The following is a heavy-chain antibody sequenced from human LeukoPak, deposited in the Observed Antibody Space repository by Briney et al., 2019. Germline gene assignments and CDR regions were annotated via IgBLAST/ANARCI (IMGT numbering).Heavy chain of an antibody. Sequence: GASVKVSCKASGYTFTGYYMHWVRQAPGQGLEWMGWINPNSGGTNYAQKFQGRVTMTRDTSVSTAYMELSRLRSDDTAVYYCARGTPWFVEFYYGMDVWGQGTTVTVSS. D-gene: IGHD3-10*01. CDR3: ARGTPWFVEFYYGMDV. CDR2: INPNSGGT. CDR1: GYTFTGYY. J-gene: IGHJ6*02. V-gene: IGHV1-2*02.